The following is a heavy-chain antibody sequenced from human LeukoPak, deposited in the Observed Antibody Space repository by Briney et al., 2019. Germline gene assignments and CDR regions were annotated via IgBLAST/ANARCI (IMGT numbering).Heavy chain of an antibody. D-gene: IGHD2-2*02. CDR1: GYTFTSYD. V-gene: IGHV1-8*01. CDR3: ARDCSSTSCYTWGFDP. CDR2: MNPNSGNT. J-gene: IGHJ5*02. Sequence: VASVKVSCKASGYTFTSYDINWVRPATGQGLEWMGWMNPNSGNTGYAQKFQGRVTMTRNTSISTAYMELSSLRSEDTAVYYCARDCSSTSCYTWGFDPWGQGTLVTVSS.